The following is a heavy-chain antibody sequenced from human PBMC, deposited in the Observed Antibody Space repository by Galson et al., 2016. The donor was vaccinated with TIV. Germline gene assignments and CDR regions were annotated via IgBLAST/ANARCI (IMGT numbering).Heavy chain of an antibody. J-gene: IGHJ6*02. CDR3: AKDRNTALDTYHYYYGMDV. CDR1: GDTFTSYP. D-gene: IGHD5-18*01. CDR2: IIPLFGTA. V-gene: IGHV1-69*13. Sequence: SVKVSCKASGDTFTSYPFNWVRQAPGQGLEWMGGIIPLFGTANYAQKFQGRVTVTADESTSTVYLELSSLRSQDTSVYYCAKDRNTALDTYHYYYGMDVWGQGTAVIVSS.